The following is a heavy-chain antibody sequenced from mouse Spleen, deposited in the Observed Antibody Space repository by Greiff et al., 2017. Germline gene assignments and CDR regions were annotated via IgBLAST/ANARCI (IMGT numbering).Heavy chain of an antibody. CDR2: ISSGGGST. J-gene: IGHJ2*01. CDR3: ARDHYGSSRFDY. CDR1: GFTFSSYY. D-gene: IGHD1-1*01. V-gene: IGHV5-12-1*01. Sequence: EVQLVESGGGLVKLGGSLKLSCAASGFTFSSYYMSWVRQTPEKRLEWVATISSGGGSTYYPDSVKGRFTISRDNAKNTLYLQMSSLNSEDTAVYYCARDHYGSSRFDYWGQGTTLTVSS.